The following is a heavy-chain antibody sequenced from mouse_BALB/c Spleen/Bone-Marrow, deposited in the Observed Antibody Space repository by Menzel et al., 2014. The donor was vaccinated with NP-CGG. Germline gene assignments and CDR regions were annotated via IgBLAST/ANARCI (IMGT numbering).Heavy chain of an antibody. Sequence: VHLVESGAELVMPGASVKMSCKASGYTFTDYWMHWVKQRPGQGLEWIGAIDTSDSYTSYNQKFKGKATLTVDESSSTAYMQLSSLTSEDAAVYFCARRGYFDYWGQGTTLTVSS. CDR3: ARRGYFDY. V-gene: IGHV1-69*01. CDR1: GYTFTDYW. CDR2: IDTSDSYT. J-gene: IGHJ2*01.